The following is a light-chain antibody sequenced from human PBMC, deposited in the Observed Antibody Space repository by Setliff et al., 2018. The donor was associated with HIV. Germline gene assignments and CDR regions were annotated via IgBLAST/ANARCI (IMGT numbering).Light chain of an antibody. CDR3: CSHAGGNTYS. Sequence: QSVLTQPASVSGSPGQSITISCTGTSSDVGTYNFVSWYQQHPGKAPKLIIFEGTKRLSGVSNRFSGSNSGNTASLTISGLQPEDEADYYCCSHAGGNTYSFGSGTRSPS. V-gene: IGLV2-23*01. CDR1: SSDVGTYNF. CDR2: EGT. J-gene: IGLJ1*01.